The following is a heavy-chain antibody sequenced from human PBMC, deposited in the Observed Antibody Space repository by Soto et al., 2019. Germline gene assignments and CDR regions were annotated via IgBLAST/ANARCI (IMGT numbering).Heavy chain of an antibody. V-gene: IGHV1-69*12. CDR2: IIPIFGTA. CDR3: AGAYCGGDCYSPYYYGMDV. J-gene: IGHJ6*02. Sequence: QVQLVQSGAEVKKPGSSVKVSCKASGGTFSSYAISWVRQAPGQGLEWMGGIIPIFGTANYAQKFQGRVTITADESTSTAYVELSSLRSEDTAVYYCAGAYCGGDCYSPYYYGMDVWGQGTTVTVSS. CDR1: GGTFSSYA. D-gene: IGHD2-21*02.